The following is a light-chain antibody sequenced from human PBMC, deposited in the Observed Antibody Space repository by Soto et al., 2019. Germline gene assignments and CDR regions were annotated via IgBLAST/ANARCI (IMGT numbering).Light chain of an antibody. CDR1: QSVSSNT. CDR3: QQYGASPSWT. Sequence: PGERATLSCRAIQSVSSNTLAWYQQKPGQAPRLLIYGASVRATGIPDRFSGSGSGTDFTLTVSRLEPDDFAVYYCQQYGASPSWTFGQGTKVDIK. V-gene: IGKV3-20*01. J-gene: IGKJ1*01. CDR2: GAS.